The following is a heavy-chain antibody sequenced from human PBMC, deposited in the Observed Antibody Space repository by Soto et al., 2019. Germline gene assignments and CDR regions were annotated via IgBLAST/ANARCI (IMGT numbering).Heavy chain of an antibody. J-gene: IGHJ5*02. CDR1: GVSITNYY. CDR3: WRSREGRWFDP. CDR2: IYYSAST. D-gene: IGHD1-26*01. Sequence: SETLSLTCTVSGVSITNYYWSWIRQPPGKGLEWIGYIYYSASTNYNPSLKSRVSISVDTSKNQFPLKLSSVTAADTAVYYCWRSREGRWFDPWGQGTLVTVSS. V-gene: IGHV4-59*01.